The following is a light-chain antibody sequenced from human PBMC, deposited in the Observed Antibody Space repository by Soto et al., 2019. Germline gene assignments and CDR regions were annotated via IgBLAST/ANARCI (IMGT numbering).Light chain of an antibody. CDR3: SSYAGIITWV. CDR1: SNDIGGHNH. V-gene: IGLV2-23*02. Sequence: QSALTQPASVSGSPGQSITISCTGTSNDIGGHNHVSWYQQHPGNSPKLIIYAVTERPSGVCNRFSASKSGTTASLTISGLQAEDEADYYCSSYAGIITWVCGGGTKVTVL. J-gene: IGLJ3*02. CDR2: AVT.